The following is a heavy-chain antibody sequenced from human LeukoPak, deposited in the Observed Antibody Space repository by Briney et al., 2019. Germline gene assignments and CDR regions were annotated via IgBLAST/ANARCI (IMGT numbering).Heavy chain of an antibody. CDR2: ISAYNGNT. J-gene: IGHJ4*02. V-gene: IGHV1-18*01. CDR3: ARLGYCSSSSCYIGSEK. D-gene: IGHD2-2*02. CDR1: GGTFSSYA. Sequence: ASVSVSCTASGGTFSSYAISWVRQAPGQGLEWMGWISAYNGNTNYAQKLQGRVTMTTDTSTSTAYMELRSLRSDDTAAYYCARLGYCSSSSCYIGSEKRGQGTLGTVS.